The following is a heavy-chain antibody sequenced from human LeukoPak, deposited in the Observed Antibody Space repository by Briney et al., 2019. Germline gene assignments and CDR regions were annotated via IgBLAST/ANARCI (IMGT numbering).Heavy chain of an antibody. V-gene: IGHV1-2*02. J-gene: IGHJ4*02. CDR2: INHNSGGT. CDR1: GYTFTGYY. D-gene: IGHD6-6*01. CDR3: ARVARSSRFDY. Sequence: ASVKVSCKASGYTFTGYYMHWVRQAPGQGLEWVGWINHNSGGTNYAQKFQGRVTMTRDTSISTAYMELSRLRSDDTAVYYCARVARSSRFDYWGQGTLVTVSS.